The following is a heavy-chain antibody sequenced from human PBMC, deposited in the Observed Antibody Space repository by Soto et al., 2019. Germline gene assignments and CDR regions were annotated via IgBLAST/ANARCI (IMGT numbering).Heavy chain of an antibody. Sequence: LRLSCAVSGFSFSTYAMHWVRQAPGKGLEWLAIIWFDGVKEYYAESVRGRFTISIDNSKKTVFLQMETVGAEDSALYYCTRATFDVWGQGTTVTVSS. J-gene: IGHJ6*02. CDR1: GFSFSTYA. V-gene: IGHV3-33*01. CDR3: TRATFDV. CDR2: IWFDGVKE.